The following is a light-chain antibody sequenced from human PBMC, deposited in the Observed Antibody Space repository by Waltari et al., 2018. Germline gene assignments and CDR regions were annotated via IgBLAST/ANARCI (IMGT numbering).Light chain of an antibody. CDR3: QQYAGSPLT. V-gene: IGKV3-20*01. CDR2: GAS. Sequence: DIVLTQSPGTLSLSPGERATLSCRASQRVTSSYLAWYQQKPGQAPRLLIYGASSRATGIPDRFSGSGSETDFSLTISRLEPEDFAVYYCQQYAGSPLTFGGGTKVEI. CDR1: QRVTSSY. J-gene: IGKJ4*01.